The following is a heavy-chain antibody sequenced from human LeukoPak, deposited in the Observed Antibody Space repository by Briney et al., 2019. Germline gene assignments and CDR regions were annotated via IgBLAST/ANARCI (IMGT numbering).Heavy chain of an antibody. Sequence: GGSLRLSCAASGFTFSSYAMSWVRQAPGKGLEWVSAISGSGGYTYYADSVKGRFTISRDNSKNTLYLQMNSLRAEDTAVYYCAKDDRGNEAPFDYWGQGTLVTVSS. CDR1: GFTFSSYA. CDR3: AKDDRGNEAPFDY. J-gene: IGHJ4*02. CDR2: ISGSGGYT. V-gene: IGHV3-23*01.